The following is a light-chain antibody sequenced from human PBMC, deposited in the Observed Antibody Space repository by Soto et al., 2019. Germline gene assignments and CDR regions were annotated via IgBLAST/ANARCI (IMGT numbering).Light chain of an antibody. V-gene: IGKV3-15*01. CDR1: QSVSNN. CDR3: QQYDNWPPVT. Sequence: EIVMTQSPAALSVSPGERATLSCRASQSVSNNLAWYQQKAGQPPRLLIFGAFTRATGIPARFSGSGSGTEFTLTINNLQPEDFAVYYCQQYDNWPPVTFGPGTKVDLK. CDR2: GAF. J-gene: IGKJ3*01.